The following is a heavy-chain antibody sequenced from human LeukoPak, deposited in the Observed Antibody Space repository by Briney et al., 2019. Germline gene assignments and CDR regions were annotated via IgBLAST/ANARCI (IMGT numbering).Heavy chain of an antibody. J-gene: IGHJ4*02. CDR2: IYPGDSDT. D-gene: IGHD5-18*01. CDR1: GYSFTSYW. Sequence: GESLEISCKGSGYSFTSYWIGWVRQMPGKGLEWMGIIYPGDSDTRYSPSFQGQVTISADKSISTAYLQWSSLKASDTAMYYCARRADSYGFFFDYWGQGTLVTVSS. CDR3: ARRADSYGFFFDY. V-gene: IGHV5-51*01.